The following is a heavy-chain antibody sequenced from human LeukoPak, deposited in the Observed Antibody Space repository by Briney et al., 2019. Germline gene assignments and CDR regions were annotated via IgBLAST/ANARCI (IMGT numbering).Heavy chain of an antibody. CDR3: AREYGSGTPDFDY. CDR1: GFTFSSYA. J-gene: IGHJ4*02. D-gene: IGHD3-10*01. V-gene: IGHV3-48*02. Sequence: GGSLRLSCAASGFTFSSYAMSWVRQAPGKGLEWVSHISSSSRTIYYADSVEGRFTVSRDNAKNSLYLQMNSLRDEDTAVYYCAREYGSGTPDFDYWGQGTLVSVSS. CDR2: ISSSSRTI.